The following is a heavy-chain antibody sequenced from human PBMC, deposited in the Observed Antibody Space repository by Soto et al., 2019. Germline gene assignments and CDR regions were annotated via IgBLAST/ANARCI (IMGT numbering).Heavy chain of an antibody. CDR2: ISYDGSNK. CDR3: AKVGVSGGLLWFGEFRPVYYFDY. CDR1: GFTFSSYG. J-gene: IGHJ4*02. Sequence: QVQLVESGGGVVQPGRSLRLSCAASGFTFSSYGMHWVRQAPGKGLEWVAVISYDGSNKYYADSVKGRFTISRDNSKNTLYLQMNSLRAEDTAVYYCAKVGVSGGLLWFGEFRPVYYFDYWGQGTLVTVSS. V-gene: IGHV3-30*18. D-gene: IGHD3-10*01.